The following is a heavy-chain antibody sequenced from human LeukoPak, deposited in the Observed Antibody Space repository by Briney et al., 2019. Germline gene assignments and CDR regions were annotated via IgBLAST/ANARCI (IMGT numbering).Heavy chain of an antibody. CDR3: ARAAAGYFDY. CDR2: ISGDSSAI. D-gene: IGHD6-13*01. CDR1: GFTFSSYS. V-gene: IGHV3-48*01. Sequence: GGSLRLSCAASGFTFSSYSMNWVRQAPGKGLEWVSYISGDSSAIYYADSVKGRFTISRDNAKNSLYLQMNSLRAEDTAVYYCARAAAGYFDYWGQGTLVTVSS. J-gene: IGHJ4*02.